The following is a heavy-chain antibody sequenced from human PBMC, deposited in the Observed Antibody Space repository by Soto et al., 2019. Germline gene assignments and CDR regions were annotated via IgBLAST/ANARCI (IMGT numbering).Heavy chain of an antibody. CDR3: AREGITGTTVAFDI. J-gene: IGHJ3*02. CDR1: GYTFTSYD. V-gene: IGHV1-8*01. D-gene: IGHD1-7*01. CDR2: MNPNSGNT. Sequence: ASVKVSCKASGYTFTSYDIYWVRQATGQGLEWMGWMNPNSGNTGYAQKFQGRVTMTRNTSISTAYMELSGLRSEDTAVYYCAREGITGTTVAFDIWGQGTMVTVSS.